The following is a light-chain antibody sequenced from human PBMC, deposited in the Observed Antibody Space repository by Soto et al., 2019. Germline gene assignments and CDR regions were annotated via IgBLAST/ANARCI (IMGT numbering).Light chain of an antibody. J-gene: IGKJ5*01. CDR1: QSLSSNY. Sequence: ETVMTQSPGTLSVSLGERATLSCRASQSLSSNYLAWYQQKPGQAPRLLIYDASNRATGIPARFSGSGSGTDFTLNISSLEPEDFAVYYCQQRNNWPAISFGQGTRLEIK. CDR3: QQRNNWPAIS. CDR2: DAS. V-gene: IGKV3-11*01.